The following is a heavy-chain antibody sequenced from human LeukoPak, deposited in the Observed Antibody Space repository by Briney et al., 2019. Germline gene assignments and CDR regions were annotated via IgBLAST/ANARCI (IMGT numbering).Heavy chain of an antibody. Sequence: PGGSLRLSCAAPGFTFGSYSMNWVRQAPGKGLEWVSYISSSSSTIYYADSVKGRFTISRDNAKNSLFLQMNSLRAEDTAAFYCAKDGGGSPFDYWGQGTLVTVSS. J-gene: IGHJ4*02. CDR2: ISSSSSTI. CDR3: AKDGGGSPFDY. CDR1: GFTFGSYS. V-gene: IGHV3-48*01. D-gene: IGHD3-16*01.